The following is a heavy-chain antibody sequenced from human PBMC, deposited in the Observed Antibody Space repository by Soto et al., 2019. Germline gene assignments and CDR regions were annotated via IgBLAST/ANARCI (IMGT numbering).Heavy chain of an antibody. Sequence: VGSLRLSCTASGFTFSNYEMTWVRQAPGKGLEWVSYLSTSGSTMYYADSVKGRFTISRDNAKNSLFLQMNSLRAEDTAVYYCARENSPAGLDVWGQGTTVTVSS. V-gene: IGHV3-48*03. CDR2: LSTSGSTM. CDR1: GFTFSNYE. J-gene: IGHJ6*02. CDR3: ARENSPAGLDV. D-gene: IGHD6-13*01.